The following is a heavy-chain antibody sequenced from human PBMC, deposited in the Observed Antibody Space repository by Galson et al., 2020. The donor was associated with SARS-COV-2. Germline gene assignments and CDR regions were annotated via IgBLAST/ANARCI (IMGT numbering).Heavy chain of an antibody. CDR2: TRNKARSYTT. V-gene: IGHV3-72*01. D-gene: IGHD1-26*01. CDR3: ARAPLLGDAFDL. J-gene: IGHJ3*01. Sequence: GGSLRLSCAASGFTFSDHYMDWVRQAPGKGLEWVARTRNKARSYTTEYAASVKDRFTISRDDSRKSLYLQMNSLKTEDTAVYYCARAPLLGDAFDLWGQGTMVTVSS. CDR1: GFTFSDHY.